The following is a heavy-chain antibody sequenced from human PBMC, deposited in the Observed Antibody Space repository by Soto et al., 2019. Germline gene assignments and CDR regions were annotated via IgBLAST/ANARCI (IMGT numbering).Heavy chain of an antibody. Sequence: ASVKVSCKASGYTFTSYGIIWVRQAPGQGLECMGWISAYNGNTNYAQKLQGRVTMTTDTSTSTAYMELRSLRSDDTAVYYGARNGELDFGSGYYPGDCSAPWGKGTLATVSS. V-gene: IGHV1-18*01. CDR1: GYTFTSYG. CDR2: ISAYNGNT. CDR3: ARNGELDFGSGYYPGDCSAP. J-gene: IGHJ5*02. D-gene: IGHD3-3*01.